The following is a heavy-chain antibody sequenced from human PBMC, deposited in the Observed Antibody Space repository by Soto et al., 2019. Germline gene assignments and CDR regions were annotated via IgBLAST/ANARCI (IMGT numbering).Heavy chain of an antibody. Sequence: GGSLRLSCAASGFTFSSYAMSWVRQAPGKGLEWVSAISGSGGSTYYADSVKGRFTISRDNSKNTLYLQMNSLRAEDTAVYYCAKAPTALYSSGWPGYFQHWGQGTLVTVSS. CDR2: ISGSGGST. D-gene: IGHD6-19*01. CDR1: GFTFSSYA. J-gene: IGHJ1*01. V-gene: IGHV3-23*01. CDR3: AKAPTALYSSGWPGYFQH.